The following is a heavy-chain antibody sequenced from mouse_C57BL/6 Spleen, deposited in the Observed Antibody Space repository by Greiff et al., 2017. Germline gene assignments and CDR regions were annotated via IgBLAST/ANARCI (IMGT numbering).Heavy chain of an antibody. CDR2: ISSGSSTI. J-gene: IGHJ4*01. Sequence: DVHLVESGGGLVKPGGSLKLSCAASGFTFSDYGMHWVRQAPEKGLEWVAYISSGSSTIYYADTVKGRFTISRDNAKNTLFLQMTSLRSEDTAMYYCARGGSYDGYYDAMDYWGQGTSVTVSS. CDR1: GFTFSDYG. CDR3: ARGGSYDGYYDAMDY. V-gene: IGHV5-17*01. D-gene: IGHD2-3*01.